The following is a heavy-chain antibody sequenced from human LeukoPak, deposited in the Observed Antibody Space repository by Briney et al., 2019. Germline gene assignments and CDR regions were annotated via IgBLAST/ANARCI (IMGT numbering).Heavy chain of an antibody. J-gene: IGHJ4*02. D-gene: IGHD5-12*01. CDR1: GLTFSNSA. CDR3: TRDRGYSGYAHGY. Sequence: GGSLRLSCAASGLTFSNSAMSWVRQAPGKGLEWVSVISGSGQSTSYADSVKGRFTISRDNTENSLFLQMNRLTVEDTAVYYCTRDRGYSGYAHGYWGQGSLVTVSS. V-gene: IGHV3-23*01. CDR2: ISGSGQST.